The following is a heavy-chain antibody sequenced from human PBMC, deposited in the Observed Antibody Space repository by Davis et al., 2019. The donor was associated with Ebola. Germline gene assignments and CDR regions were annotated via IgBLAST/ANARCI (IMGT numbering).Heavy chain of an antibody. CDR2: ISSGSSTI. V-gene: IGHV3-48*04. J-gene: IGHJ4*02. CDR1: GFTFSSYN. CDR3: ASTVIGVRVY. Sequence: GESLKISCAASGFTFSSYNMNWVRQAPGKGLEWVSYISSGSSTIYYADSVKGRFTISRDNAKNSLYLQMNSLRAEDTAVYYCASTVIGVRVYWGQGTLVTVSS. D-gene: IGHD3-22*01.